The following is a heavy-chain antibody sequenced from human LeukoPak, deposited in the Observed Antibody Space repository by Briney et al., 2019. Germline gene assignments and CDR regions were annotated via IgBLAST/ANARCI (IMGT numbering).Heavy chain of an antibody. Sequence: PSETLSLTCAVYGGSFSGYYWSWIRQPPGKGLEWIGEINHSGSTNYNPFLKSRVTISVDTSKNQFSLKLSSVTAADTAVYYCARGFGSDYWGQGTLVTVSS. CDR2: INHSGST. CDR1: GGSFSGYY. CDR3: ARGFGSDY. V-gene: IGHV4-34*01. J-gene: IGHJ4*02. D-gene: IGHD3-10*01.